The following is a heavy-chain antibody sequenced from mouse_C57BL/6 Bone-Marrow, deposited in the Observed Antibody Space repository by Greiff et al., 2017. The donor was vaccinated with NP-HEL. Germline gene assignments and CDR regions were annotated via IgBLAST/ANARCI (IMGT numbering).Heavy chain of an antibody. D-gene: IGHD2-1*01. CDR2: ISYDGSN. Sequence: EVQLQESGPGLVKPSQSLSLTCSVTGYSITSGYYWNWIRQFPGNKLEWMGYISYDGSNNYNPSLKNRISITRDTSKNQFFLKLNSVTTEDTATYYCARADLLWYMDYWGQGTSVAVSS. CDR1: GYSITSGYY. J-gene: IGHJ4*01. V-gene: IGHV3-6*01. CDR3: ARADLLWYMDY.